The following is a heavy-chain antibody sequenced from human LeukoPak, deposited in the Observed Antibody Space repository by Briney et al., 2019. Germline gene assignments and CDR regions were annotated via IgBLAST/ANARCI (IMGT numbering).Heavy chain of an antibody. V-gene: IGHV3-9*01. Sequence: TGGSLRLSCAGSGFIFNNYAMHWVRQPPGKGLEWVSGISWNSGSIDYADSVKGRFTISRDNAKNSLYLQMNSLRAEDTAVYYCARERKYYYDSSGYNTANWFDPWGQGTLVTVSS. CDR3: ARERKYYYDSSGYNTANWFDP. CDR2: ISWNSGSI. D-gene: IGHD3-22*01. CDR1: GFIFNNYA. J-gene: IGHJ5*02.